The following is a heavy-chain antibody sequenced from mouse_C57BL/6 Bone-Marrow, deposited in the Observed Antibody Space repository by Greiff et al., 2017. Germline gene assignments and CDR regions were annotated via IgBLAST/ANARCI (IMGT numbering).Heavy chain of an antibody. V-gene: IGHV1-72*01. J-gene: IGHJ3*01. CDR1: GYTFTSYW. CDR3: AKGGQGYYLPWFAY. D-gene: IGHD2-3*01. Sequence: VQLQQPGAELVKPGASVKLSCKASGYTFTSYWMHWVKQRPGRGLEWIGRIDPNSGGTKYNEKVKSKATLTVDKPSSTAYMQRSSLTSGDSAVDYCAKGGQGYYLPWFAYWGQGTLVTVSA. CDR2: IDPNSGGT.